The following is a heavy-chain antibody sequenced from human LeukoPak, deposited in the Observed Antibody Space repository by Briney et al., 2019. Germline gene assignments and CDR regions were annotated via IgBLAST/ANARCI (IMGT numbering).Heavy chain of an antibody. V-gene: IGHV4-59*01. CDR3: ARDRGGSWSGYYSFYYGMDV. J-gene: IGHJ6*02. CDR2: IYYSGST. Sequence: SETLSLTCTVSGVSISSYYWSWIRQPPGKGLEWIGYIYYSGSTNYNPSLKSRVTISVDTSKNQFSLKLSSVTAADTAVYYCARDRGGSWSGYYSFYYGMDVWGQGTTVTVSS. D-gene: IGHD3-3*01. CDR1: GVSISSYY.